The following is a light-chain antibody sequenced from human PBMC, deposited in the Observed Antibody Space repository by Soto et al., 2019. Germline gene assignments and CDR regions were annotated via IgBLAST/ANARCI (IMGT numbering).Light chain of an antibody. V-gene: IGKV1-13*02. CDR2: AAS. CDR3: QQLNSYPLT. J-gene: IGKJ4*01. Sequence: AIQLTQSPSSLSASVGDRVTITCRASQGISSSLAWFQQKTGKAPKLLIYAASKLPSGVPSRFSGSGSGTDFTLTISSLQPEDFSTYYCQQLNSYPLTFGGGTKVEIK. CDR1: QGISSS.